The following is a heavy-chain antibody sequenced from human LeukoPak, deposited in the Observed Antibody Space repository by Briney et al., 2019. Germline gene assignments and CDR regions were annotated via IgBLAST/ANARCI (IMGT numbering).Heavy chain of an antibody. V-gene: IGHV4-59*01. CDR2: IFHNGHT. CDR3: ASSRDGYNPPDY. D-gene: IGHD5-24*01. J-gene: IGHJ4*02. CDR1: DGSINSYY. Sequence: SETLSLTCTVSDGSINSYYWNWIRQPPGKGLEWIGYIFHNGHTNSNPSLTSRVTISLDTSRNQFSLKLSSVTAADTAVYYCASSRDGYNPPDYWGQGTLITVSS.